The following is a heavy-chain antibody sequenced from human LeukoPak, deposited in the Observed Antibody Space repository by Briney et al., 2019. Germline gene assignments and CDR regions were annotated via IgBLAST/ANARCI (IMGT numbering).Heavy chain of an antibody. CDR3: ARMDGIAVAGTPKDYYYYGMDV. V-gene: IGHV1-2*02. Sequence: GASVKVSCKASGYTFTGYYMHWVRQAPGQGLEWMGWINPNSGGTNYAQKFQGRVTMTRDTSISTAYMELSRLRSDDTAVYYCARMDGIAVAGTPKDYYYYGMDVWGQGTTVTVSS. J-gene: IGHJ6*02. D-gene: IGHD6-19*01. CDR1: GYTFTGYY. CDR2: INPNSGGT.